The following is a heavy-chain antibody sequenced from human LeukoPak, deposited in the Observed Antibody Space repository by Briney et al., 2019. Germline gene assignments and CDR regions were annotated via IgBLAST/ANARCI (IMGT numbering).Heavy chain of an antibody. CDR3: AKDGGSYTGYFDY. D-gene: IGHD1-26*01. Sequence: GGSLRLSCAASGFTFSSYAMSWVRQAPGKGLEWVSAISGSGGGTYYADSVKGRFTISRDNSKNTLYLQMNGLRADDTAVYYCAKDGGSYTGYFDYWGQGTLVTVSS. CDR2: ISGSGGGT. CDR1: GFTFSSYA. J-gene: IGHJ4*02. V-gene: IGHV3-23*01.